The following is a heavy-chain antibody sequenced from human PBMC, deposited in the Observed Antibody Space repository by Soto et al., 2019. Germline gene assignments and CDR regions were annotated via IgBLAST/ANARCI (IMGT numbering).Heavy chain of an antibody. CDR2: ISAYNGNT. D-gene: IGHD3-10*01. CDR3: ARDSTMGAFDY. Sequence: ASVNVSWKAAGYTFTSYCISWVRQAPGQGLEWMGWISAYNGNTNYAQKLQGRVTMTTDTSTSTAYMELRSLRSDDTAVYYCARDSTMGAFDYWGQGTLVTVSS. V-gene: IGHV1-18*04. CDR1: GYTFTSYC. J-gene: IGHJ4*02.